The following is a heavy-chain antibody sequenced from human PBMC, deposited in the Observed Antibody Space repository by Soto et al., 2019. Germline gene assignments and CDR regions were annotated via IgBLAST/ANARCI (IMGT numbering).Heavy chain of an antibody. Sequence: QGRLQESGPRLVKPSETLSLTCTVSGDPDNMDYWSLMRQTTEKGLEWVGRISRTGYKDVNPSFQSRVSISVDTSRDQLSLDLRSVTVADTAVYSCARDPYMTAWAYDFWGQGALVTVS. J-gene: IGHJ4*02. CDR1: GDPDNMDY. CDR2: ISRTGYK. V-gene: IGHV4-4*07. CDR3: ARDPYMTAWAYDF. D-gene: IGHD2-21*02.